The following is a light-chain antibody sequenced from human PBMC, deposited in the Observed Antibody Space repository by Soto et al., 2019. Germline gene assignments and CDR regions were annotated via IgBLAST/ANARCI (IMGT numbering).Light chain of an antibody. Sequence: QSVLTQPASVSWSPGQSITISCTGTSSDIGDYNYVSWYQQYPGKVPKLVIYDVSHRPSGVSNRFSGSKSGNTASLTISGLQAEDEADYYCSSSTTTTSLVVFGGGTKLTVL. CDR2: DVS. CDR3: SSSTTTTSLVV. CDR1: SSDIGDYNY. J-gene: IGLJ3*02. V-gene: IGLV2-14*01.